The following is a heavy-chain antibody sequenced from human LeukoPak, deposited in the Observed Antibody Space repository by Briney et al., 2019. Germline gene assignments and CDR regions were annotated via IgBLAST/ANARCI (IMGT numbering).Heavy chain of an antibody. D-gene: IGHD1-14*01. CDR1: GFTFSSYG. CDR2: IWYDGSNK. Sequence: GGSLRLSCAASGFTFSSYGMHWVRQAPGKGLEWVAVIWYDGSNKYYADSVKGRFTISRDNSKNTLYLQMNSPRADDTAVYHCAKAGKKRAEPGDFDYWGQGSLVTVSS. J-gene: IGHJ4*02. V-gene: IGHV3-30*02. CDR3: AKAGKKRAEPGDFDY.